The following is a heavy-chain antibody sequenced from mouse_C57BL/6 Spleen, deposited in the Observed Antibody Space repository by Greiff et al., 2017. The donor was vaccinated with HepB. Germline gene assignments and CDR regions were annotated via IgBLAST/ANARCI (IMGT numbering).Heavy chain of an antibody. CDR1: GFTFSSYA. J-gene: IGHJ4*01. CDR3: ARDGYHAMDY. CDR2: ISDGGSYT. Sequence: EVKLMESGGGLVKPGGSLKLSCAASGFTFSSYAMSWVRQTPEKRLEWVATISDGGSYTYYPDNVKGRFTISRDNAKNNLYLQMSHLKSEDTAMYYCARDGYHAMDYWGQGTSATVSS. V-gene: IGHV5-4*01.